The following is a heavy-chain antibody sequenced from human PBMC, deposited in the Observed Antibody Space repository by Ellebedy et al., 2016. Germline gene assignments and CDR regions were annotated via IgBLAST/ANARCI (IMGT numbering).Heavy chain of an antibody. J-gene: IGHJ4*02. CDR1: NHTFTSFG. CDR2: ITSYKGNT. Sequence: ASVKVSCKASNHTFTSFGISWVRQAPGQGFEWMGWITSYKGNTHYVEKFQGRVTVTTDTSTSTTYMELRSLRSDDTAVYYCASTPGYGYGFSFDSWGQGTLVTVSS. D-gene: IGHD5-18*01. V-gene: IGHV1-18*04. CDR3: ASTPGYGYGFSFDS.